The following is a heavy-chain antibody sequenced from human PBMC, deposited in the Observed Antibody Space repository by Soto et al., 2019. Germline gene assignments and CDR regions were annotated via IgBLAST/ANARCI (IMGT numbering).Heavy chain of an antibody. Sequence: GGSLRLSCAASGFTFSSYWMHWVRQAPGKGLVWVSRINSDGSSTSYADSVKGRFTISRDNAKNTLYLQMNSLRAEDTAVYYCAREPPRAYYYDSSGYPYYYYYGMDVWGQGTTVTVSS. CDR1: GFTFSSYW. CDR3: AREPPRAYYYDSSGYPYYYYYGMDV. V-gene: IGHV3-74*01. CDR2: INSDGSST. D-gene: IGHD3-22*01. J-gene: IGHJ6*02.